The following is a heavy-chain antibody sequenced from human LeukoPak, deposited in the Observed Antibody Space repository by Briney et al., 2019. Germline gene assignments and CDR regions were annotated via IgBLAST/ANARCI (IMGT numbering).Heavy chain of an antibody. CDR1: GFTFSSYG. D-gene: IGHD3-10*01. CDR3: AKDGASYYGSGSPTWGFDY. Sequence: GGSLRLSCAASGFTFSSYGMHWVRQAPGKGLEWVAFIRYDGSNKYYADSVKGRFTISRDNSKNTLYLQMNSLRAEDTAVYYCAKDGASYYGSGSPTWGFDYWGQGTLVTVSS. V-gene: IGHV3-30*02. J-gene: IGHJ4*02. CDR2: IRYDGSNK.